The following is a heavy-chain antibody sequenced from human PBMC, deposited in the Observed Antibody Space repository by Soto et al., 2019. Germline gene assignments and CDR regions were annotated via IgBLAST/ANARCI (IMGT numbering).Heavy chain of an antibody. Sequence: QVRLVQSGAEVKEPGDSVRVSCEASGYTFTAYHIHWVRQAPGQGREGVGWINPKFGDTGYAQDFQGRVSMTSDMSISTVYMELSRLTSDDTAIYYCARNMDYYYGRGSGNGHGVWGQGTTVTVFS. CDR2: INPKFGDT. CDR1: GYTFTAYH. D-gene: IGHD3-10*02. J-gene: IGHJ6*02. V-gene: IGHV1-2*02. CDR3: ARNMDYYYGRGSGNGHGV.